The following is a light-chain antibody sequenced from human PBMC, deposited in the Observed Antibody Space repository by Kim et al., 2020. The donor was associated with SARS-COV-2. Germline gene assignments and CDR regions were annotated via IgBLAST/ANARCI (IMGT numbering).Light chain of an antibody. CDR3: CSYAGSYTRV. CDR1: SSDVGGYNF. V-gene: IGLV2-11*03. Sequence: GQSVTISCTGTSSDVGGYNFVSWYQQHPGKAPKLMIYDVSKRPSGVPDRFSGSKSGNTASLTISGLQAEDEADYYCCSYAGSYTRVFGGGTKLTVL. CDR2: DVS. J-gene: IGLJ3*02.